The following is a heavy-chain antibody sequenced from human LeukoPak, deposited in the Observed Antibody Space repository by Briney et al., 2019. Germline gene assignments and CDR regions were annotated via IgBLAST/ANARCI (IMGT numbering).Heavy chain of an antibody. D-gene: IGHD2-21*01. J-gene: IGHJ3*02. CDR3: ARGILWYNAFDI. CDR2: MNPNSGNT. V-gene: IGHV1-8*02. Sequence: ASVKVSCKASGYTFTSYYMHWVRQATGQGLGWMGWMNPNSGNTGYAQKFQGRVTMTRNTSISTAYMELSSLRSEDTAVYYCARGILWYNAFDIWGQGTMVTVSS. CDR1: GYTFTSYY.